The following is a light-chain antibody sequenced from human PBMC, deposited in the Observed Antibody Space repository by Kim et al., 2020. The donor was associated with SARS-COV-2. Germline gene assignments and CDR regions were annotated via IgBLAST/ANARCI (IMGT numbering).Light chain of an antibody. J-gene: IGLJ2*01. CDR1: KLGDKY. CDR2: EGR. CDR3: QAWDSSVI. Sequence: VSVSPGQTTSITCSGGKLGDKYLSWYQHKPGQSPVLVIFEGRKRPSGIPERFSGSNTGNTATLTISGTQAMDEADYYCQAWDSSVIFGGGTQLTVL. V-gene: IGLV3-1*01.